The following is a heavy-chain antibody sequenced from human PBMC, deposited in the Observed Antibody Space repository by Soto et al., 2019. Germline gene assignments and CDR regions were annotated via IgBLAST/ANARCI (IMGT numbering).Heavy chain of an antibody. CDR3: ARGQVEMATIPFDY. D-gene: IGHD5-12*01. Sequence: LRLSCATSGFTFRYHGMSWVRQAPGKGLEWVSTINSNGVDTHYPDSVKGRFIISRDNSRNTLDLHMSSLRAEDTAVYYCARGQVEMATIPFDYWGQGTLVTVSS. CDR1: GFTFRYHG. CDR2: INSNGVDT. V-gene: IGHV3-23*01. J-gene: IGHJ4*02.